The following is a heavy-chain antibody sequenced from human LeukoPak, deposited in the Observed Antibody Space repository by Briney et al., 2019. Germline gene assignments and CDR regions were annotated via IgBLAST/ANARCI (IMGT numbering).Heavy chain of an antibody. V-gene: IGHV1-18*01. J-gene: IGHJ3*02. CDR2: ISAYNGNT. CDR1: GYTFTSYG. CDR3: ARAALYYYDSAEPPDAFDI. Sequence: ASVKVSCKASGYTFTSYGISWVRQAPGQGLEWMGWISAYNGNTNYAQKLQGRVTMTTDTSTSTAYMELRSLRSDDTAVYYCARAALYYYDSAEPPDAFDIWGQGTMVTVSS. D-gene: IGHD3-22*01.